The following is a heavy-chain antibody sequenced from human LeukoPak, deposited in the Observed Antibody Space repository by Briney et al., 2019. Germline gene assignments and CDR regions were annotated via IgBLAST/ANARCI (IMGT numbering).Heavy chain of an antibody. D-gene: IGHD3/OR15-3a*01. J-gene: IGHJ4*02. Sequence: SETLSLTCNVSGGSISDNSYWGWIRQPPGKGLEWIGSIYYSGNTYYNASLKSQVSISIDTSKNQFSLRLTSVTAADTAVYYCARQTGSGLFILPGGQGTLVTVSS. CDR2: IYYSGNT. CDR1: GGSISDNSY. V-gene: IGHV4-39*01. CDR3: ARQTGSGLFILP.